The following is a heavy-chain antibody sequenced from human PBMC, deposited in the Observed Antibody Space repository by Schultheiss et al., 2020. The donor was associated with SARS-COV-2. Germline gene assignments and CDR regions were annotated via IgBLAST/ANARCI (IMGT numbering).Heavy chain of an antibody. Sequence: GESLKISCSASGFTFSSYAMHWVRQAPGKGLEYVSAISSNGGSTYYADSVKGRFTISRDNSKNTLYLQMSSLRAEDTAVYYCTTDYCGGDCYPDAFDIWGQGTMVTVSS. CDR2: ISSNGGST. D-gene: IGHD2-21*02. CDR1: GFTFSSYA. V-gene: IGHV3-64D*06. CDR3: TTDYCGGDCYPDAFDI. J-gene: IGHJ3*02.